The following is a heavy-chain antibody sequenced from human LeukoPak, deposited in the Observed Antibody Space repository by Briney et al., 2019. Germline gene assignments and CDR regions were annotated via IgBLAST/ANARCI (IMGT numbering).Heavy chain of an antibody. J-gene: IGHJ6*03. CDR3: ARSYSNYRYYYYYMDV. V-gene: IGHV3-20*04. CDR1: GFTFDDYG. D-gene: IGHD4-11*01. Sequence: GGSLRLSCAASGFTFDDYGMSWVRQAPGKGLEWVSGINWNGGSTGYADSVKGRFTISRDNAKNSLYLQMNSLRAEDTALYYCARSYSNYRYYYYYMDVWGKGTTVTVSS. CDR2: INWNGGST.